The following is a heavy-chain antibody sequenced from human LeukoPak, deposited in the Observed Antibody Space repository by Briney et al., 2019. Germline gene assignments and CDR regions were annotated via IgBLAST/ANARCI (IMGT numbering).Heavy chain of an antibody. CDR2: INSDGSST. CDR3: ARDLGYRYYYYGMDV. J-gene: IGHJ6*02. V-gene: IGHV3-74*01. CDR1: GFTFSSYW. Sequence: GGSLRLSCAASGFTFSSYWMHWVRQAPGKGLVWVSRINSDGSSTSYADSVKGRFTIARDNAKNTMYLKMNSLRAEDTAVYYCARDLGYRYYYYGMDVWGQGTTVTVSS. D-gene: IGHD5-18*01.